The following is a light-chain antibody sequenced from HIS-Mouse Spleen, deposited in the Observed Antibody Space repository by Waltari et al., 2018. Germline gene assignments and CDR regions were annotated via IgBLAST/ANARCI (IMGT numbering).Light chain of an antibody. J-gene: IGLJ3*02. CDR3: ASWDDSLNGWV. V-gene: IGLV1-44*01. CDR2: SNN. Sequence: QSVLTQPPSASGTPGQRVTISCSGSSSNIGSNTVNWYQQLPGTAPKLLIYSNNQRPSGVPDRFSGSNAGTSASLAMSGLQAEDEADYYCASWDDSLNGWVFGGGTKLTVL. CDR1: SSNIGSNT.